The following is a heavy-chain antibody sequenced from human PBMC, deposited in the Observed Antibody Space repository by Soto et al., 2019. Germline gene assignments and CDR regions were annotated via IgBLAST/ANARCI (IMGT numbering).Heavy chain of an antibody. CDR3: AKGQDYGDYVGHIDY. D-gene: IGHD4-17*01. Sequence: EVQLLESGGGLVQPGGSLRLSCAASGFTFSAYAMNWVRQPPGKGLEWVSAISGGGGSTYYADSVKGRFTISRDISKNTLYLQMNSLRADDTAVYYCAKGQDYGDYVGHIDYWGQGTLVTVSS. CDR1: GFTFSAYA. CDR2: ISGGGGST. J-gene: IGHJ4*02. V-gene: IGHV3-23*01.